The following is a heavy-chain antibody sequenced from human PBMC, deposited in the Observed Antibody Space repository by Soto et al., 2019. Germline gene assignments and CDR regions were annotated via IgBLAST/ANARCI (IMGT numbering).Heavy chain of an antibody. CDR3: ARDPSNWGNGGASYYFDY. V-gene: IGHV3-30-3*01. D-gene: IGHD7-27*01. CDR1: GFTFRSYA. Sequence: QVQLVESGGGVVQPGRSLRLSCAASGFTFRSYAMHWVRQAPGKGLEWVAVISNDGSNQYYADSVKGRFTISRDNSKNTLYLQMNSLRAEDTAVYYCARDPSNWGNGGASYYFDYWGQGTLVTVSS. CDR2: ISNDGSNQ. J-gene: IGHJ4*02.